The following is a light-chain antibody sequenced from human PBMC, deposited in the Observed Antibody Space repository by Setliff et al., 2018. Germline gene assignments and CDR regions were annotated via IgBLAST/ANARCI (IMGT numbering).Light chain of an antibody. CDR3: LSYTSETTHAL. Sequence: QSVLTQPASVSGSPGQSITISCTGPSSDIGGYNYVSWYQQHPGKAPKLMIYEVTKRPSGVSDRFSGSKSGNTASLTISGLQAEDEADYYCLSYTSETTHALFAGGTKVTVL. V-gene: IGLV2-14*03. J-gene: IGLJ2*01. CDR2: EVT. CDR1: SSDIGGYNY.